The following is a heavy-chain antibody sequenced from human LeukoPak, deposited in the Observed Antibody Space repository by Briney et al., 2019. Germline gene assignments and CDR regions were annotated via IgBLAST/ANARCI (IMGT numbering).Heavy chain of an antibody. CDR2: IYSGGST. CDR3: AKVSAFVVVPAAKIDP. V-gene: IGHV3-53*01. J-gene: IGHJ5*02. D-gene: IGHD2-2*01. CDR1: TFTVFSNY. Sequence: GGSLRLSCAASTFTVFSNYMTWVRQAPGKGLEWVSVIYSGGSTYYADSVKGRFTISRGNSKNTLYLQMNSLRAEDTAVYYCAKVSAFVVVPAAKIDPWGQGTLVTVSS.